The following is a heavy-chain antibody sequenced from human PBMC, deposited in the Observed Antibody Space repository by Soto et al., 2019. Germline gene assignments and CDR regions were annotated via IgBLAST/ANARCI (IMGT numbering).Heavy chain of an antibody. V-gene: IGHV1-2*04. D-gene: IGHD6-13*01. J-gene: IGHJ4*02. Sequence: QVQLVQSGTEVKKPGASVKVACKAFGYSFTDYYIHWVRQAPGQGLEWLGWINPNNGGTDYAQKFPDWVNITRDTSISAAYMELKRLRSDDTAVYYCAIAIPSSGWSPFVYWGQGTLVTVSS. CDR3: AIAIPSSGWSPFVY. CDR1: GYSFTDYY. CDR2: INPNNGGT.